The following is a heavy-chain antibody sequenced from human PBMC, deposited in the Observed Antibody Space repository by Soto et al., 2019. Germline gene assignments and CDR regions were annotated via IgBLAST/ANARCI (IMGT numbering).Heavy chain of an antibody. CDR2: ITWNSDRV. CDR3: GKGLSIAAIDY. J-gene: IGHJ4*02. CDR1: GFTFDDYA. Sequence: EVQLVESGGGLVQPGRSLRLSCTASGFTFDDYALHWVRQAPGKGLEWVSGITWNSDRVDYADSVKGRFTISRDNARNSLYLQMNSLRAADTALYFCGKGLSIAAIDYWGQGTLVTFSS. V-gene: IGHV3-9*01. D-gene: IGHD6-13*01.